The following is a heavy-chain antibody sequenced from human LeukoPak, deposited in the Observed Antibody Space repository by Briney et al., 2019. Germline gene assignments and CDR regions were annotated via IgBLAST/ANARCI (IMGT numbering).Heavy chain of an antibody. J-gene: IGHJ4*02. CDR1: GYSFTSYW. Sequence: GESLKISCKGSGYSFTSYWIAWVRQMPGKGLEWMGIIYPGDSDTKYSPSFQGQVTFSADNSVSTAYLQWNSLKASDTAKYYCARLASAHALGNYFAYWGQGTPVTVSS. CDR3: ARLASAHALGNYFAY. V-gene: IGHV5-51*01. D-gene: IGHD3-16*01. CDR2: IYPGDSDT.